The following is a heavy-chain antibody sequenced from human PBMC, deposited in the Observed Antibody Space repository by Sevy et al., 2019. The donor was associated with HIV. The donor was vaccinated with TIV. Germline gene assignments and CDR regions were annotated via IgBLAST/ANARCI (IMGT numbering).Heavy chain of an antibody. D-gene: IGHD4-17*01. CDR1: GFTFSSYE. CDR3: ARDLPPSATTAAHFDY. CDR2: ISNSGSNI. V-gene: IGHV3-48*03. J-gene: IGHJ4*02. Sequence: GGSLRLSCTASGFTFSSYEMNWVRQAPGKGLEWVSYISNSGSNIYYSDSVKGRFTISRDNAKNSLYLQMNSLRAEDTAVYYCARDLPPSATTAAHFDYWGRGTLVTVSS.